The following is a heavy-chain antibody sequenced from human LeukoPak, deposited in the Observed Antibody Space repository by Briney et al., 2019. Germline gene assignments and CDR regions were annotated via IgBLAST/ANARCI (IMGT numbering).Heavy chain of an antibody. CDR3: ARGQGYCSSTSCYGNWFDP. J-gene: IGHJ5*02. Sequence: SETLSLTCAVSGYSISSGYYWSWIRQPPGKGLEWIGEINHSGSTNYNPSLKSRVTISVDTSKNQFSLKLSSVTAADTAVYYCARGQGYCSSTSCYGNWFDPWGQGTLVTVSS. CDR1: GYSISSGYY. V-gene: IGHV4-34*01. D-gene: IGHD2-2*01. CDR2: INHSGST.